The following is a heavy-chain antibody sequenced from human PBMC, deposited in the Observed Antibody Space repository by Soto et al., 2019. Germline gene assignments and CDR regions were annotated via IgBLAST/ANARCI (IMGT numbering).Heavy chain of an antibody. J-gene: IGHJ3*02. CDR3: TAGLLRSGGAFDI. V-gene: IGHV3-15*07. Sequence: EVQLVESGGGLVKPGGSLRLSWAASGFTFSNAWINWVRQAPGKGLEWVGRIKSKTDGGTTDYAAPVKGRFTISRDDSKTTLYLQMNSLKPEDTAVYSCTAGLLRSGGAFDIWGQGTMGTFSS. CDR1: GFTFSNAW. D-gene: IGHD4-17*01. CDR2: IKSKTDGGTT.